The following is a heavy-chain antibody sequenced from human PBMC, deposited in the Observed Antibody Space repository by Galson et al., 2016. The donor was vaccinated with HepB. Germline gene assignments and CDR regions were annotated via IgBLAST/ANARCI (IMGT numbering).Heavy chain of an antibody. J-gene: IGHJ6*02. V-gene: IGHV3-30*03. Sequence: SLRLSCAASGFTFSTYGMHWVRQAPGEGLEWVAAISFEGNKQHYADSVKGRFTVSRDNSKNTLYLQMNNLTPDDTAIYYCARGGGTSSYYYWGMDVWGQGTTVTVSS. CDR3: ARGGGTSSYYYWGMDV. D-gene: IGHD1-14*01. CDR2: ISFEGNKQ. CDR1: GFTFSTYG.